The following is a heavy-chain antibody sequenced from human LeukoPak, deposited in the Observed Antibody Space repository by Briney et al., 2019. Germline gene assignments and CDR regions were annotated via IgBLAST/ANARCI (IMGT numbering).Heavy chain of an antibody. CDR2: INQDGSEK. CDR1: GFTFSSYW. V-gene: IGHV3-7*01. Sequence: WGSLTLSCAASGFTFSSYWMSWVRQAPGKGLEWVAYINQDGSEKYNLDSKKRRITISRDNDKNSLYLQMNSLRAEDTAVYYCEALLGARQETFDYWGQGTRVTVS. J-gene: IGHJ4*02. CDR3: EALLGARQETFDY. D-gene: IGHD6-6*01.